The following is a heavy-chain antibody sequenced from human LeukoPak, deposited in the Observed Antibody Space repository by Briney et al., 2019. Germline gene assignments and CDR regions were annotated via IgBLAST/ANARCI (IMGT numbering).Heavy chain of an antibody. CDR2: INHSGST. V-gene: IGHV4-34*01. J-gene: IGHJ6*03. D-gene: IGHD5-18*01. CDR1: GGSFSGYY. Sequence: SETLSLTCAVYGGSFSGYYWSWIRQPPGKGLEWIGEINHSGSTNYNPSLKSRVTISGDASKNQFSLKLSSVTAADTAVYFCARVGYSYVINDWSRTGLGAYPTKYYYHMDVWGKGTRSPSP. CDR3: ARVGYSYVINDWSRTGLGAYPTKYYYHMDV.